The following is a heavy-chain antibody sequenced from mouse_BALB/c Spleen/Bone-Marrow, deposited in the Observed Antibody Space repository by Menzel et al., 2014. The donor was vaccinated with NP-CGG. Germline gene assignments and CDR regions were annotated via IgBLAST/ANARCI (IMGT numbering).Heavy chain of an antibody. CDR1: GYTFXSYW. J-gene: IGHJ3*01. Sequence: QVQLQQSGAELAKPGASVKMSSKASGYTFXSYWMHWVKQRPGQGLEWIGYINPSTGYTEYNQKFKDKATLTADKSSSTAYMQLSSLTSEDSAVYYCARYPYYDYDGFAYWGQGTLVTVSA. CDR3: ARYPYYDYDGFAY. CDR2: INPSTGYT. D-gene: IGHD2-4*01. V-gene: IGHV1-7*01.